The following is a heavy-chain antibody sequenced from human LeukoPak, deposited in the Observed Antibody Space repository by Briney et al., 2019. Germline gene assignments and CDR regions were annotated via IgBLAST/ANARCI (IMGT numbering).Heavy chain of an antibody. CDR2: IYYSGST. J-gene: IGHJ5*02. V-gene: IGHV4-39*07. CDR1: GGSISSSSYY. D-gene: IGHD3-22*01. CDR3: ARDLLNYYDSSGYLNWFDP. Sequence: NPSETLSLTCTVSGGSISSSSYYWGWIRQPPGKGLEWIGSIYYSGSTYYNPSLKSRVTISVDTSKNQFSLKLSSVTAADTAVYYCARDLLNYYDSSGYLNWFDPWGQGTLVTVSS.